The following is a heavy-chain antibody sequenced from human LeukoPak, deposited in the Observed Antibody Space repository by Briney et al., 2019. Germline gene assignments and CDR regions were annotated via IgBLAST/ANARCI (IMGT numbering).Heavy chain of an antibody. CDR2: ISAYNGNT. D-gene: IGHD4/OR15-4a*01. CDR3: ATSRGVQNWFDP. J-gene: IGHJ5*02. Sequence: ASVKVSCKASGYTFTSYGISWVRQAPGRGLEWMGWISAYNGNTNYAQKLQGRDTMTTDTSTSTAYMELRSLRSDDTAVYYCATSRGVQNWFDPWGQGTLVTVSS. CDR1: GYTFTSYG. V-gene: IGHV1-18*01.